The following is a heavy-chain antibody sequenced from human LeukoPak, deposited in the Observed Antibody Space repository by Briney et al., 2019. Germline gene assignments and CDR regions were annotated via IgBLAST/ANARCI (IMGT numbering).Heavy chain of an antibody. J-gene: IGHJ6*01. V-gene: IGHV1-8*01. CDR2: MNPNSGNT. D-gene: IGHD6-6*01. CDR1: GYTFTSYD. Sequence: EASVKVSCKASGYTFTSYDINWVRQATGQGLEWMGWMNPNSGNTGYAQKFQGRVTMTRNTSISTAYMGLSSLRSEDTAVYYCATLKRFEYSSSSYYYYGMDVWGQGTTVTVSS. CDR3: ATLKRFEYSSSSYYYYGMDV.